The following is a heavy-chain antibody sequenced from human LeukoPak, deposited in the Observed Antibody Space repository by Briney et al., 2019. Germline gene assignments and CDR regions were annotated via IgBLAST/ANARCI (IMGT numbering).Heavy chain of an antibody. Sequence: SETLSLTCTVSGGSISSSYYYWAWIRQPPGKGLEWIGSIYYGGSAYCNPSLKSRVSISMDTSKNQFSLKLSSVTAADTAVYYCARKVRDSGRSYFTFDFWGQGSLVTVSS. CDR2: IYYGGSA. J-gene: IGHJ4*02. CDR3: ARKVRDSGRSYFTFDF. D-gene: IGHD1-26*01. CDR1: GGSISSSYYY. V-gene: IGHV4-39*01.